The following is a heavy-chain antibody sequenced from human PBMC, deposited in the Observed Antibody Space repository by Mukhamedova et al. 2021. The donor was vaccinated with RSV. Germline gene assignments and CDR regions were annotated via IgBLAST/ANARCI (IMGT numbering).Heavy chain of an antibody. D-gene: IGHD3-10*01. J-gene: IGHJ4*02. CDR3: GHGRGGIES. Sequence: EKYYVDSLKGRFTISRDNAKNSLYLQMSNLRAEDTAIYYCGHGRGGIESWGQGTLVTVSS. V-gene: IGHV3-7*01. CDR2: EK.